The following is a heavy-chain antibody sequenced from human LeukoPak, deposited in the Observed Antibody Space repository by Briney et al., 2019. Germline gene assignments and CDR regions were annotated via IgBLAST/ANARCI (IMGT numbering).Heavy chain of an antibody. V-gene: IGHV1-2*02. D-gene: IGHD6-19*01. Sequence: ASVKVSCKASGYTFASYGISWVRQAPGQGLEWMGWINPNSGGTNYAQKFQGRVTMTRDTSISTAYMELSRLRSEDTAVYYCAREWLVVVWGQGTLVTVSS. CDR1: GYTFASYG. J-gene: IGHJ4*02. CDR2: INPNSGGT. CDR3: AREWLVVV.